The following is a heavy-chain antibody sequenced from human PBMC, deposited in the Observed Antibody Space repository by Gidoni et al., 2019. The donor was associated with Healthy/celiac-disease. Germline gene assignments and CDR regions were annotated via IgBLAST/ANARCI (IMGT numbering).Heavy chain of an antibody. CDR1: GFTFSSYW. CDR2: IKQDGSEK. CDR3: ARGGRYFDWLKHDHDAFDI. Sequence: EVQLVESVGGLVQPGESLRLSCAASGFTFSSYWMSWVRQAPGKGLEWVANIKQDGSEKYCVDSVKGRFTISRDNAKNSLYLQMNSLRAEDTAVYYCARGGRYFDWLKHDHDAFDIWGQGTMVTVSS. J-gene: IGHJ3*02. V-gene: IGHV3-7*01. D-gene: IGHD3-9*01.